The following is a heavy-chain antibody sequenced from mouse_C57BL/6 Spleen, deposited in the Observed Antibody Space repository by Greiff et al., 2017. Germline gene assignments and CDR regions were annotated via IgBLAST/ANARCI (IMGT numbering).Heavy chain of an antibody. Sequence: QVQLQQPGAELVKPGASVKLSCKASGYTFTSYWMHWVKQRPGQGLEWIGMLHPNSGSTNYNEKFKSKATLTVDKSSSTAYMQLSSLTSEDSAVYDCARGFIYYGSSYGYFDVWGTGTTVTVSS. CDR3: ARGFIYYGSSYGYFDV. CDR1: GYTFTSYW. J-gene: IGHJ1*03. V-gene: IGHV1-64*01. D-gene: IGHD1-1*01. CDR2: LHPNSGST.